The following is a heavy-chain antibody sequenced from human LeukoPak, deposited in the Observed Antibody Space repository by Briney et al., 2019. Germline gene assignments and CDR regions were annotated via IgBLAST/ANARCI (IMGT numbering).Heavy chain of an antibody. J-gene: IGHJ3*02. CDR3: ARYCGGDCYQDDAFDI. D-gene: IGHD2-21*02. V-gene: IGHV4-39*07. CDR2: IYYSGST. CDR1: GGSISSSSYY. Sequence: SETLSLTCTVSGGSISSSSYYWGWIRQPPGKGLEWIGSIYYSGSTYYNPSLKSRVTTSVDTSKNQFSLKLSSVTAADTAVYYCARYCGGDCYQDDAFDIWGQGTMVTVSS.